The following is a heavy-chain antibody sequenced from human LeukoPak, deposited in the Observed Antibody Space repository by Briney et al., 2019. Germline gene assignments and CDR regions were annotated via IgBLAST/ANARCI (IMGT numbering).Heavy chain of an antibody. CDR2: ISGGGETI. J-gene: IGHJ4*02. CDR3: AKDLNGDGGSLYY. D-gene: IGHD1-26*01. V-gene: IGHV3-23*01. CDR1: GFTFVSYA. Sequence: QPGGSLRLSCAASGFTFVSYAMSWVRQAPGKGLEWVSAISGGGETIYYADSVKGRFAISRDNSKNTLYLQMNGLRAEDTAIYYCAKDLNGDGGSLYYWGQGTLVTVSS.